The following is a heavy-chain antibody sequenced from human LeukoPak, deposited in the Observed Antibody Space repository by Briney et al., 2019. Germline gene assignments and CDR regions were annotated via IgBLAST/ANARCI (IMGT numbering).Heavy chain of an antibody. CDR2: ISPGDSGI. CDR3: AAGGASAP. D-gene: IGHD3-16*01. CDR1: GFTFDDYA. Sequence: GGSLRLSCAASGFTFDDYAMYWVRQMPGKGLEWMGVISPGDSGIRYGPSFQGQVTISVDKSISTAYLQWSSLKASDSAMYYCAAGGASAPWGQGTLVTVSS. J-gene: IGHJ5*02. V-gene: IGHV5-51*01.